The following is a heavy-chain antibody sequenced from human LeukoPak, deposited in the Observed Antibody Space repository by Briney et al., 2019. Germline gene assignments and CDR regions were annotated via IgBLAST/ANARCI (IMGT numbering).Heavy chain of an antibody. J-gene: IGHJ6*02. CDR2: INPNSGGT. CDR3: ARAAVGSGSYVSRMDV. D-gene: IGHD3-10*01. V-gene: IGHV1-2*02. CDR1: GYTFTGYY. Sequence: ASVKVSCKASGYTFTGYYMHWVRQAPGQGLEWMGWINPNSGGTNYAQKFQGRVTMTRDTSISTAYMELSRLRSDDTAVYYCARAAVGSGSYVSRMDVWGQGTTVTVSS.